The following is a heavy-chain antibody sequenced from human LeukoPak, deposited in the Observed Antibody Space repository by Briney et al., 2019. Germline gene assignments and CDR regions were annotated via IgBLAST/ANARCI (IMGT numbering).Heavy chain of an antibody. V-gene: IGHV4-34*01. D-gene: IGHD3-16*02. J-gene: IGHJ5*02. CDR2: INHSGST. Sequence: GSLRLSCVVSGFSVRAFAMSWVRQAPGKGLEWIGEINHSGSTNYNPSLKSRVTISVDTSKNQFSLKLSSVTAADTAVYYCARVSLDNWFDPWGQGTLVTVSS. CDR3: ARVSLDNWFDP. CDR1: GFSVRAFA.